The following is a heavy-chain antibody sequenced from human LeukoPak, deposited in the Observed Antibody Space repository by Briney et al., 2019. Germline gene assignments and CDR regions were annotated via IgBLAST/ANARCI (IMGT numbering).Heavy chain of an antibody. CDR1: GFTFSSYS. CDR3: ARGNYNWNWGAAGVPPFY. CDR2: ISSSSSYI. J-gene: IGHJ4*02. Sequence: GGSLRLSCAASGFTFSSYSMNWVRQAPGKGLEWVSSISSSSSYIYYADSVKGRFTISRDNAKNSLYLQMNSLRSEDTAVYYCARGNYNWNWGAAGVPPFYWGQGTLVTVSS. V-gene: IGHV3-21*04. D-gene: IGHD1-7*01.